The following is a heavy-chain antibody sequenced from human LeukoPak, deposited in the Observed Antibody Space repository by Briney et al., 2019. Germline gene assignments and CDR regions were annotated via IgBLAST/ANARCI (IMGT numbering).Heavy chain of an antibody. CDR3: AKDGLDGDYDYYYYGMDV. CDR1: GFTFSSYA. Sequence: GGSLRLSYAASGFTFSSYAMSWVRQAPGKGLEWGSAISGSGGSTYYADSVKGRFTISRDNSKNTLYLQMNSLRAEDTAVYYCAKDGLDGDYDYYYYGMDVWGQGTTVTVSS. J-gene: IGHJ6*02. D-gene: IGHD4-17*01. CDR2: ISGSGGST. V-gene: IGHV3-23*01.